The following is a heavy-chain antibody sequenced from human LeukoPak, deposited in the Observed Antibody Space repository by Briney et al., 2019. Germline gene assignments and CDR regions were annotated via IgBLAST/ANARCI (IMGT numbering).Heavy chain of an antibody. J-gene: IGHJ4*02. Sequence: PSETLSLTCTVSDASVSSGTYYWSWIRQPPGKGLEWIGYIYYSGSTNYNPSLKSRVTISVDTSKNQFSLKLSSVTAADTAVYYCARTWGYFDYWGQGTLVTVSS. CDR2: IYYSGST. V-gene: IGHV4-61*01. D-gene: IGHD7-27*01. CDR1: DASVSSGTYY. CDR3: ARTWGYFDY.